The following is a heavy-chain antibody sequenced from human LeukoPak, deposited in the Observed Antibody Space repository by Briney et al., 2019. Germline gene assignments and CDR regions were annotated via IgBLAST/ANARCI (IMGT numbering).Heavy chain of an antibody. CDR1: GFTFSNYW. CDR3: VRDWDHFDFDS. J-gene: IGHJ5*01. V-gene: IGHV3-74*01. Sequence: PGGSLRLSCAASGFTFSNYWMHWVRQAPGKGLVWVSRIKGDGSHTIYADSVKGRFTISRDNAKNTLYLRMKSLRDEDTAVYYCVRDWDHFDFDSWGQGTLVTVSS. D-gene: IGHD1-14*01. CDR2: IKGDGSHT.